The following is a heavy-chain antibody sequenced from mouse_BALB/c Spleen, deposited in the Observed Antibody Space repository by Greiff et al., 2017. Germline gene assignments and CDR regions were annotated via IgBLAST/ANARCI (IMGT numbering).Heavy chain of an antibody. Sequence: EVKLMESGGDLVKPGGSLKLSCAASGFTFSSYGMSWVRQTPDKRLEWVATISSGGSYTYYPDSVKGRFTISRDNAKNTLYLQMSSLKSEDTAMYYCARITTVGYAMDYWGQGTSVTVSS. J-gene: IGHJ4*01. CDR1: GFTFSSYG. V-gene: IGHV5-6*01. D-gene: IGHD1-1*01. CDR2: ISSGGSYT. CDR3: ARITTVGYAMDY.